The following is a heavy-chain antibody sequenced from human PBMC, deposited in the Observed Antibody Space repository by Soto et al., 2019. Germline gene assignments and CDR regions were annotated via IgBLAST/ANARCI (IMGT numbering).Heavy chain of an antibody. CDR2: ISSSGSTI. V-gene: IGHV3-11*01. CDR3: ARDRSGSWYGRGYHYYGMDV. Sequence: QVQLVESGGGLVKPGGSLRLSCAASGFTSSDFYMSWIRQAPGKGLEWVSYISSSGSTIYNADSVKGRFTVSRDNAKNSLYLQMNSLRAEDTAVYYCARDRSGSWYGRGYHYYGMDVWGQGTTVTVSS. CDR1: GFTSSDFY. D-gene: IGHD6-13*01. J-gene: IGHJ6*02.